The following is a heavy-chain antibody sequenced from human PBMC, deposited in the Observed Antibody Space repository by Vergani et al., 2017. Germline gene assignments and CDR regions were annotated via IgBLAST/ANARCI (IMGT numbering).Heavy chain of an antibody. Sequence: QVQLVESAGGVVQPGGSLRLSCAASGVTFSNFGMHWIRQAPGKGLEWLAYIGKDGINTRYKDAVKGRISVSRDNSKDILYLQMESLRSVDTALYYGAIYLRDATGGLPDSWGPGTLVIVSS. J-gene: IGHJ4*02. D-gene: IGHD2-2*02. CDR2: IGKDGINT. CDR1: GVTFSNFG. CDR3: AIYLRDATGGLPDS. V-gene: IGHV3-30*02.